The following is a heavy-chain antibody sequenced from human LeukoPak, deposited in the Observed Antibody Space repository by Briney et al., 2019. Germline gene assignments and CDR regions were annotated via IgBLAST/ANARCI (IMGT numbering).Heavy chain of an antibody. D-gene: IGHD6-13*01. CDR3: AKNRAQQLVLDF. CDR2: IIGSGSST. J-gene: IGHJ4*02. CDR1: GFTFSSYA. V-gene: IGHV3-23*01. Sequence: GGSLRLSCAASGFTFSSYAMSWARQAPGKGLEWVSAIIGSGSSTYYADSVKGRFTISRDNSKNTLFLQMNSLRAEDTAVYYCAKNRAQQLVLDFWGQGTLVTVSS.